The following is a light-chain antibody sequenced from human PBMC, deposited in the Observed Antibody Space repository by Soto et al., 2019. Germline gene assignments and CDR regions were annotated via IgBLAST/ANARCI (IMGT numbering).Light chain of an antibody. V-gene: IGKV3-20*01. J-gene: IGKJ5*01. CDR3: QQYGRSPLVT. CDR1: QSVSSSY. CDR2: GAS. Sequence: EIVLTQSPGTLSLYPGERATLSCRASQSVSSSYLAWYQQKPGQAPRLLIYGASSRATGIPDRFSGSGSWTDFTLTISRLEPEDLAMYYCQQYGRSPLVTFGQGTRMEIK.